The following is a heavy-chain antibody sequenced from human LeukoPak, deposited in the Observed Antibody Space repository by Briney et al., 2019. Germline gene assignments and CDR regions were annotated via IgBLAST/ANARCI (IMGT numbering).Heavy chain of an antibody. CDR2: IYSGGST. J-gene: IGHJ4*02. CDR1: GFTVSSNY. D-gene: IGHD6-6*01. V-gene: IGHV3-66*01. CDR3: ARETIAARVRYEG. Sequence: PGGSLRLSCAAPGFTVSSNYMSWVRQAPGKGLEWVSVIYSGGSTYYADSVKGRFTISRDNSKNTLYLQMNSLRAEDTAVYYCARETIAARVRYEGWGQGTLVTVSS.